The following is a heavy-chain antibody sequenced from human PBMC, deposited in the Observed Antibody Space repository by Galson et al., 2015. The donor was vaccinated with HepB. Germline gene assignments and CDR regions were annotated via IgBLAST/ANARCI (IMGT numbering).Heavy chain of an antibody. J-gene: IGHJ2*01. D-gene: IGHD5-18*01. V-gene: IGHV1-24*01. CDR1: GFTLNDLS. CDR2: FDSEDGET. CDR3: ATDSGYSYGYWYFDL. Sequence: SLRLSCKVSGFTLNDLSMHWVRQAPGKGLEWMGGFDSEDGETIYAQKFQGRVTMTEDTSTDTAYMELSSLRSEDTAVYYCATDSGYSYGYWYFDLWGRGTLVTVSS.